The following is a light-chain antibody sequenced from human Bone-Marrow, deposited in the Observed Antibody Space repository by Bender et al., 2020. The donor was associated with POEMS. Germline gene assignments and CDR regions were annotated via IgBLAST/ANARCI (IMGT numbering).Light chain of an antibody. Sequence: SSELTQPPSVSVSPGQTASITCSGDTLANQYTFWYHQKPGQAPVLVIYKDSERPSEIPDRFSGSSSGNTASLTITGAQAEDEADYYCNSRDTIDNQYVFGAGTKVTVL. CDR2: KDS. CDR1: TLANQY. CDR3: NSRDTIDNQYV. V-gene: IGLV3-25*02. J-gene: IGLJ1*01.